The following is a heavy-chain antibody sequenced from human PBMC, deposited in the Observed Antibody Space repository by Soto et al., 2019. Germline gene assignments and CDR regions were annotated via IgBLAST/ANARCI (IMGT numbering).Heavy chain of an antibody. CDR2: ISAYNGNT. J-gene: IGHJ4*02. Sequence: QVQLVQSGAEVKKPGATVKVSCKASGYTFTSYGISWVRQAPGQGLEWMGWISAYNGNTNYAQKLQGRVTMTTDTSTSTAYMELRSLRSDDTAVYYCARDNSPYDYVWGSYRVLGHWGQGTLVTVSS. V-gene: IGHV1-18*01. CDR1: GYTFTSYG. CDR3: ARDNSPYDYVWGSYRVLGH. D-gene: IGHD3-16*02.